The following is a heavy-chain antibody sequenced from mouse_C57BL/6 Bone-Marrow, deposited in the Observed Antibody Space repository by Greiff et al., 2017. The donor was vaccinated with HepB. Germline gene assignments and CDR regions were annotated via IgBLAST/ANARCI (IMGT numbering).Heavy chain of an antibody. V-gene: IGHV5-4*01. Sequence: DVMLVESGGGLVKPGGSLKLSCAASGFTFSSYAMSWVRQTPEKRLEWVATISDGGSYTYYPDNVKGRFTISRDNAKNNLYLQMSHLKSEDTAMYYCAREYFDYWGQGTTLTVSS. CDR1: GFTFSSYA. J-gene: IGHJ2*01. CDR3: AREYFDY. CDR2: ISDGGSYT.